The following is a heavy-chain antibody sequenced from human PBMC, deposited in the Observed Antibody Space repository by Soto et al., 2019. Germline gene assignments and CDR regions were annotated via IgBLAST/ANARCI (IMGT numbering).Heavy chain of an antibody. V-gene: IGHV3-7*01. J-gene: IGHJ6*02. Sequence: EVQLVESGGGLVQPGGSLRLSCEASGFTFSSYWMGWVRQAPGKGLEWVANINQDGSEKYYVDSVKGRFTISRDNAKNSLYLQMNSLRAEDTAVYFCARFWRYYYGMDVWGQGTTVTVSS. CDR3: ARFWRYYYGMDV. CDR1: GFTFSSYW. CDR2: INQDGSEK.